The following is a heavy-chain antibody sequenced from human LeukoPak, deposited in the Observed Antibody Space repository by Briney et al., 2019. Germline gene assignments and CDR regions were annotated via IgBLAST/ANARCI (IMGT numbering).Heavy chain of an antibody. CDR2: ISSSSSTI. CDR1: GFTFSNFA. J-gene: IGHJ4*02. D-gene: IGHD1-14*01. Sequence: GGSLRLSCAASGFTFSNFAVSWVRQAPGKGLEWVSYISSSSSTIYYADSVKGRFTISRDNAKNSLYLQMNSLRDEDTAVYYCARETPEYDWGQGTLVTVSS. CDR3: ARETPEYD. V-gene: IGHV3-48*02.